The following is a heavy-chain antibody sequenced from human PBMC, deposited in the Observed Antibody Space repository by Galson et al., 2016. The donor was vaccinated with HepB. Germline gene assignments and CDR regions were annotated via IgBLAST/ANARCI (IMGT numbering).Heavy chain of an antibody. V-gene: IGHV3-23*01. CDR3: AKSKAPYDFWSGYDF. Sequence: SLRLSCAASGFIFSSFGMIWVRQAPGKGLEWISGISGGGASTYYVDSVKDRFTISRDNDKNRLFLQMNSLRAEDTALYYCAKSKAPYDFWSGYDFWGQGIVVTVS. CDR1: GFIFSSFG. CDR2: ISGGGAST. D-gene: IGHD3-3*01. J-gene: IGHJ4*02.